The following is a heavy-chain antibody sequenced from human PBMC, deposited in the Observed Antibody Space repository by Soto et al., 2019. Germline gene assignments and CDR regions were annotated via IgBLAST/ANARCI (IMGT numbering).Heavy chain of an antibody. CDR3: AADLEDCGSGSYSDY. Sequence: QMQLVQSGPEVKKPGTSVKVSCKASGFTFTSSAMQWVRQARGQRLEWIGWIVVGSGNTNYAQKFQERVTITRDMSTSPAYMELSSLRSEDTAVYYGAADLEDCGSGSYSDYWGQGTLVTVSS. V-gene: IGHV1-58*02. CDR1: GFTFTSSA. D-gene: IGHD3-10*01. CDR2: IVVGSGNT. J-gene: IGHJ4*02.